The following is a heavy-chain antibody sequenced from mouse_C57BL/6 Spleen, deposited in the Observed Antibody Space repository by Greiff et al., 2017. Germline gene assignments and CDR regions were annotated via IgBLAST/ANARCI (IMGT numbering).Heavy chain of an antibody. CDR1: GFTFSDYG. D-gene: IGHD1-1*01. CDR2: ISRGSSTI. Sequence: EVQRVESGGGLVKPGGSLKLSCAASGFTFSDYGMHWVRQAPEKGLEWVAYISRGSSTIYYADTVKGRFPISRANAKNTLFLQMTSLRSEDTAMYYCASKFYYYGSDWDLDVWGTGTTVTVSS. J-gene: IGHJ1*03. V-gene: IGHV5-17*01. CDR3: ASKFYYYGSDWDLDV.